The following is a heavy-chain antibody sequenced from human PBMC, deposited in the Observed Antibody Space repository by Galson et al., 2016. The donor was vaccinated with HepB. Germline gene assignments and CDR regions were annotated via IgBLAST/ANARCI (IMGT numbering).Heavy chain of an antibody. D-gene: IGHD3-3*01. Sequence: SLRLSCAASGFMFSSYAMAWVRQAPGKGLEWVSTISGSGGNTFYPDSVKGRFAISRDNSLNTVSLRISSLRAEDTAVHFCARARGFYDAFNIWGPGTTVTVSS. CDR1: GFMFSSYA. J-gene: IGHJ3*02. CDR3: ARARGFYDAFNI. CDR2: ISGSGGNT. V-gene: IGHV3-23*01.